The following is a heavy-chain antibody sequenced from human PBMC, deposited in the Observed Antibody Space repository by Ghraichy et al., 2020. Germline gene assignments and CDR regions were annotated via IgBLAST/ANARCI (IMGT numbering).Heavy chain of an antibody. CDR3: AREYSSPREVFGMDV. CDR1: GGSFSDYY. CDR2: IYYSGST. V-gene: IGHV4-59*01. Sequence: SKTLSLTCAVYGGSFSDYYWSWIRQPPGKGLEWIGYIYYSGSTNYNPSLKSRVTISVDTSKNQFSLKLTSVTAADTAVYYCAREYSSPREVFGMDVWGQGTTVTVSS. D-gene: IGHD6-19*01. J-gene: IGHJ6*02.